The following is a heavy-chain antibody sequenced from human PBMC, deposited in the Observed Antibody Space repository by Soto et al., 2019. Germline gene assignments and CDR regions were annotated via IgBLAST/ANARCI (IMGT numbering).Heavy chain of an antibody. D-gene: IGHD3-3*01. V-gene: IGHV3-30*18. CDR3: AKDLTIRFLEWLWYGMDV. Sequence: QVQLVESGGGVVQPGRSLRLSCAASGFTFSSYGMHWVRQAPGKGLEWVAVISYDGSNKYYADSVKGRFTISRDNSKNKLYLQMNSLGGEDTGVYFCAKDLTIRFLEWLWYGMDVWGQGTTVTVSS. CDR2: ISYDGSNK. CDR1: GFTFSSYG. J-gene: IGHJ6*02.